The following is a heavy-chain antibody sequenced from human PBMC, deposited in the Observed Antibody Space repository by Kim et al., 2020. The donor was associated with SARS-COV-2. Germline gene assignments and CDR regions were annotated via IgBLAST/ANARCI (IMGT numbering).Heavy chain of an antibody. V-gene: IGHV1-69*01. CDR3: ARDQSIAVAGTT. J-gene: IGHJ5*02. Sequence: NYAQKFPGRVTITADQSTSTAYMELSSLRSEDTAVYYCARDQSIAVAGTTWGQGTLVTVSS. D-gene: IGHD6-19*01.